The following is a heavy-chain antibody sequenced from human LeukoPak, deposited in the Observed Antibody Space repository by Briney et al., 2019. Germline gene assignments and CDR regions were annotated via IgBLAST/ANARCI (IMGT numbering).Heavy chain of an antibody. J-gene: IGHJ6*02. CDR1: GFTFSSYE. D-gene: IGHD1-7*01. Sequence: GGSLRLSCAASGFTFSSYEMNWVRQAPGKGLEWVSYISSSGSTIYYADSVKGQFTISRDNAKNSLYLQMNSLRAEDTAVYYCARGSTGTTLLGYGMDVWGQGTTVTVSS. CDR2: ISSSGSTI. V-gene: IGHV3-48*03. CDR3: ARGSTGTTLLGYGMDV.